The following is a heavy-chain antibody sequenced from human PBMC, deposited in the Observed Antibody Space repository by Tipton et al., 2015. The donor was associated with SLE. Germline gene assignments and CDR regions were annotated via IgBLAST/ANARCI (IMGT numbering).Heavy chain of an antibody. CDR2: INHSGST. D-gene: IGHD2-2*01. CDR3: AGRKVAAGRYCSSTSCPFDY. V-gene: IGHV4-34*01. Sequence: LRLSCAVYGGSFSGYYWSWIRQPPGKGLGWIGEINHSGSTNYTPSLKSRVTISVDTSKSQFSLKLSSVTAADTAVYYWAGRKVAAGRYCSSTSCPFDYWGQGTLVTVSS. J-gene: IGHJ4*02. CDR1: GGSFSGYY.